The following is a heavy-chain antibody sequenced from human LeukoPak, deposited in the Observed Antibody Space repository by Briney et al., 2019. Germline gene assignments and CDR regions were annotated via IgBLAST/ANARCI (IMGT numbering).Heavy chain of an antibody. CDR1: GFTFSNAW. CDR3: TTKGTILTGYYSDY. D-gene: IGHD3-9*01. Sequence: GGSLRLSCAASGFTFSNAWMSWVRQAPGKGLEWVGRIKSKTDGGTADYAAPVKGSFTISRDDSKNTLFLQMNSLKTEDTAAYYCTTKGTILTGYYSDYWGQGTLVTVSS. V-gene: IGHV3-15*01. CDR2: IKSKTDGGTA. J-gene: IGHJ4*02.